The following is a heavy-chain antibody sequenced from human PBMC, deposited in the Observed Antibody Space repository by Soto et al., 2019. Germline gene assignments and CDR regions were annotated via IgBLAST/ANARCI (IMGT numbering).Heavy chain of an antibody. CDR2: TDPGNGNA. Sequence: QVQLVQSGAEVKKPGASVKVSCRASGYTFTGNAIHWVRQAPGQRLEWIGKTDPGNGNARYTQNFQGRVTITRDASASAAYMELNSWGSEDPSICYFARSETGYSGFDYWSQGTLGKVSS. CDR1: GYTFTGNA. D-gene: IGHD3-9*01. J-gene: IGHJ4*02. CDR3: ARSETGYSGFDY. V-gene: IGHV1-3*01.